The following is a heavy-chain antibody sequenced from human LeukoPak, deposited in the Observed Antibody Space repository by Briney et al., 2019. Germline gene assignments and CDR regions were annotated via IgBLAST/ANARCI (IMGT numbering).Heavy chain of an antibody. D-gene: IGHD1-26*01. CDR3: ARDRVGARLSDY. CDR1: GFTFSSYA. Sequence: PGGSLRLSCAASGFTFSSYAMSWVRQAPGKGLEWVSYISTSGSTIYYADSVRGRFTISRDNAKSSLYLRMNSLRAEDTAVYYCARDRVGARLSDYWGQGTLVTVSS. CDR2: ISTSGSTI. V-gene: IGHV3-48*04. J-gene: IGHJ4*02.